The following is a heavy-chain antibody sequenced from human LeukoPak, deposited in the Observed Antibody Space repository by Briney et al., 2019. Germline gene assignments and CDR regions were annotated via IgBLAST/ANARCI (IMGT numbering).Heavy chain of an antibody. D-gene: IGHD2-15*01. CDR1: GYSFTSYW. CDR3: ARHTQGYCSGGSCSHCYYYYGMDV. V-gene: IGHV5-51*01. Sequence: GESLKISCKGSGYSFTSYWIGWVRQMPGKGLEWMGIIYPGDSDTRYSPSFQGQVTISADKSISTAYLQWSSLKASDTAMYYCARHTQGYCSGGSCSHCYYYYGMDVWGQGTTVTVSS. J-gene: IGHJ6*02. CDR2: IYPGDSDT.